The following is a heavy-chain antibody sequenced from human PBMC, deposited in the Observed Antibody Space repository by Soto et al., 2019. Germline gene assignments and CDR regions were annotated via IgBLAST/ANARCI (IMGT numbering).Heavy chain of an antibody. CDR3: ARGQVVASQH. D-gene: IGHD2-15*01. V-gene: IGHV4-30-2*01. Sequence: QLQLQESGSGLVKPSQNLSLSCAVSAGSISSGGYSWSWIRQPPGKGLEWIGYIYHSGSTYYNPSLKSRVTISVDRSKNQFSLKLSSVTAEDTAVYYCARGQVVASQHWGQGTLVTVS. CDR1: AGSISSGGYS. J-gene: IGHJ4*02. CDR2: IYHSGST.